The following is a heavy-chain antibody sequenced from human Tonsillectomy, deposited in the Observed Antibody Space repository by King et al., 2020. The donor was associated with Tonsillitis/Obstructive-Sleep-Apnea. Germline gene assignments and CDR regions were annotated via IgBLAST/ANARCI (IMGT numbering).Heavy chain of an antibody. Sequence: ITLQESGPTLVKPTQTLTLTCTFSGFSLSTSGVGVGWIRQPPGKALEWLALIYWDDDKLYSPSLKSRLTITKDTSKNQVVLTMTNMDPVDTATYYCAHKDYDILTGYYYFDSWGQGILVTVSS. CDR1: GFSLSTSGVG. CDR3: AHKDYDILTGYYYFDS. D-gene: IGHD3-9*01. J-gene: IGHJ4*02. CDR2: IYWDDDK. V-gene: IGHV2-5*02.